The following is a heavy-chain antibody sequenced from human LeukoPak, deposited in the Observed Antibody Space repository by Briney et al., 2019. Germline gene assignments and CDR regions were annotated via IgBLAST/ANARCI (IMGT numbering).Heavy chain of an antibody. D-gene: IGHD3-10*01. V-gene: IGHV4-59*01. CDR3: ARLAYGSGSSY. J-gene: IGHJ4*02. Sequence: SAALSFTCTVSGGSIGCYFWSWIRQPPGKGLEWIWYIYYSGSTNYNPSLKSRVTISVDTSRNQFSLKLSSVTVADTAVYYCARLAYGSGSSYWGQGTLVTVSS. CDR1: GGSIGCYF. CDR2: IYYSGST.